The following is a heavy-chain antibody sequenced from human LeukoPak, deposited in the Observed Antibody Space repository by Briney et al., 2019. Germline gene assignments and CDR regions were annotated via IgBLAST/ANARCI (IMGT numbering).Heavy chain of an antibody. CDR3: ARISRGVRGASIDY. CDR1: GGSISSSSYY. J-gene: IGHJ4*02. CDR2: IYYSGST. D-gene: IGHD3-10*01. V-gene: IGHV4-39*07. Sequence: SETLSLTCTVSGGSISSSSYYWGWIRQPPGRGLEWIGSIYYSGSTYYNPSLKSRVTISVDTSKNQFSLKLSSVTAADTAVYYCARISRGVRGASIDYWGQGTLVTVSS.